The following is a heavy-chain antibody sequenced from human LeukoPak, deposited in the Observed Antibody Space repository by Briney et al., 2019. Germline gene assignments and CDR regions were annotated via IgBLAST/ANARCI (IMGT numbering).Heavy chain of an antibody. V-gene: IGHV3-23*01. Sequence: GGSLRLSCAASGSTFSSYAMSWVRQAPGKGLEWVSAISGSGGSTYYADSVKGRFTISRDNSKNTLYLQMNSLRAEDTAVYYCAKDSGSSWYAVWDYWGQGTLVTVSS. CDR1: GSTFSSYA. CDR2: ISGSGGST. D-gene: IGHD6-13*01. J-gene: IGHJ4*02. CDR3: AKDSGSSWYAVWDY.